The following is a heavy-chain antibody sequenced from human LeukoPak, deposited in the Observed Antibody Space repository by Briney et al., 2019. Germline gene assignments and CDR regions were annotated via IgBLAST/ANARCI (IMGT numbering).Heavy chain of an antibody. D-gene: IGHD1-1*01. V-gene: IGHV1-2*02. CDR2: INPNSGGT. CDR1: GYTFTGYY. J-gene: IGHJ4*02. Sequence: GASVKVSCKASGYTFTGYYMHWVRQAPGQGLEWMGWINPNSGGTNYAQKFQGRVTMTRDTSISTAYMELSRLRSDDTAVYYCATDNWNDVRSLDYWGQGTLVTVSS. CDR3: ATDNWNDVRSLDY.